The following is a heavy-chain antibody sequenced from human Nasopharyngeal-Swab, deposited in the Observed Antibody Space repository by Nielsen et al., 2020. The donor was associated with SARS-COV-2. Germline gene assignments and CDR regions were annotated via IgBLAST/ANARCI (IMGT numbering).Heavy chain of an antibody. CDR1: GYSFTSYW. Sequence: GESLKISCKGSGYSFTSYWIGWVRQMPGKGLKWMGIIYPGDSDTRYSPSFQGQVTISADKSISTAYLQWSSLKASDTAMYYCARGVDTAMVPFDYWGQGTLVTVSS. D-gene: IGHD5-18*01. CDR3: ARGVDTAMVPFDY. CDR2: IYPGDSDT. V-gene: IGHV5-51*01. J-gene: IGHJ4*02.